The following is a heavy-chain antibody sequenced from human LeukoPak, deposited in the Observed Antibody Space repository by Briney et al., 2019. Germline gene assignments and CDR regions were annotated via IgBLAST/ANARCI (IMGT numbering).Heavy chain of an antibody. Sequence: PGGSLRLSCAASGFTFSSYSMNWVRQAPGKGLEWVSYISSSSSTIYYADSVKGRFTISRDNAKNSLYLQMNSLRAEDTAVYHCARGAGEIYYYYYMDVWGKGTTVTVSS. CDR2: ISSSSSTI. CDR3: ARGAGEIYYYYYMDV. V-gene: IGHV3-48*04. J-gene: IGHJ6*03. CDR1: GFTFSSYS. D-gene: IGHD3-16*01.